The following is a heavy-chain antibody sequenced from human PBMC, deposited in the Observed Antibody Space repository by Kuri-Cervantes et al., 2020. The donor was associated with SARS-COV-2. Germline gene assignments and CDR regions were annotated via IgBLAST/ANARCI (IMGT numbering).Heavy chain of an antibody. CDR2: SNAGNGNT. CDR1: GYTFTSYA. D-gene: IGHD1-20*01. V-gene: IGHV1-3*01. J-gene: IGHJ5*02. Sequence: ASVKVSCKASGYTFTSYAMHWVRQAPGQRLEWMGWSNAGNGNTKYSQEFQGRVTITRDTSASTAYMELSSLRSEDTAVYYCARYNWKPPGWDNWFDPWGQGTLVTVSS. CDR3: ARYNWKPPGWDNWFDP.